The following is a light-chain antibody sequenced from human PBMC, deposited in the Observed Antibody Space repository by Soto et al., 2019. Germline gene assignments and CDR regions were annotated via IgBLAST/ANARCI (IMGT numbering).Light chain of an antibody. Sequence: QSALTQPASVSGSPGQSITISCTGTSSDVGAYDFVSWYQHHPGKAPKLIIYEVNNRPSGVSNRFSGSKSGNTASLTISGLQAEDEADYYCSSYTNIVLFGGGTKLTVL. CDR3: SSYTNIVL. J-gene: IGLJ2*01. CDR2: EVN. CDR1: SSDVGAYDF. V-gene: IGLV2-14*01.